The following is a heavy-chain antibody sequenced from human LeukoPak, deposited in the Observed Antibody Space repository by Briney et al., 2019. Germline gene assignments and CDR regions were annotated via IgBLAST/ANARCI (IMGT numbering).Heavy chain of an antibody. D-gene: IGHD5-12*01. CDR1: GYTFTSYG. J-gene: IGHJ4*02. CDR3: ARVGYSGYDWEWYFDY. V-gene: IGHV1-18*01. Sequence: ASVKVSCTASGYTFTSYGISWVRQAPGQGLEWMGWISAYNGNTNYAQKLQGRVTMTTDTSTSTAYMELRSLRSDDTAVYYCARVGYSGYDWEWYFDYWGQGTLVTVSS. CDR2: ISAYNGNT.